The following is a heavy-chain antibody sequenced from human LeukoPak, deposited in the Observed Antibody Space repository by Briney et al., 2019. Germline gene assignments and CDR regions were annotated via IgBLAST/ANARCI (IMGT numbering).Heavy chain of an antibody. CDR1: GFTFSSYA. CDR2: ISDSGDYT. Sequence: GGSLTLSCAGSGFTFSSYAMSWVRQAPGQGLEWVSVISDSGDYTSYADSVRGRFTISRDNSKNTLYLEMDSLRADDTAVYSCAKDPPSVVANAFHIWGQGTMVTVSS. J-gene: IGHJ3*02. CDR3: AKDPPSVVANAFHI. D-gene: IGHD5-12*01. V-gene: IGHV3-23*01.